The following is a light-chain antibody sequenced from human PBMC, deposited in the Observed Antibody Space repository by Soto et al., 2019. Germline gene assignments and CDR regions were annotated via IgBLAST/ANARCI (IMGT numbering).Light chain of an antibody. CDR2: DVS. J-gene: IGLJ2*01. V-gene: IGLV2-14*03. Sequence: QSALTQPASVSGSPGQSITISCTGTTSDLGGYNYVSWYQHHPGKAPKLMISDVSRPSGISNRFSGSKSGNTASLTISGLQTEDEADYYCSSYTSSSTVVFGGGTKLTVL. CDR3: SSYTSSSTVV. CDR1: TSDLGGYNY.